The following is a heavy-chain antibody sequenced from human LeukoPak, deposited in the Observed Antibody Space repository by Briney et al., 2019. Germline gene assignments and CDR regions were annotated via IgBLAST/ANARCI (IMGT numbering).Heavy chain of an antibody. J-gene: IGHJ3*02. Sequence: PGGSLRLSCAASEFTFPMYWMTWVRQAPGKGLEGVADIKQDGSEKYYVDSVKGRFTISRQNAKNSLFLQMNSLRAEDTAVYYCARHRSGGSQDDAFDIWGQGTMVTVSS. V-gene: IGHV3-7*01. CDR2: IKQDGSEK. CDR1: EFTFPMYW. D-gene: IGHD2-15*01. CDR3: ARHRSGGSQDDAFDI.